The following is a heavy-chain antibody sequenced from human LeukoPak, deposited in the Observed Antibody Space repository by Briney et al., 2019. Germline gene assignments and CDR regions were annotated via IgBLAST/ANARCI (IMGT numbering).Heavy chain of an antibody. CDR3: STSSGWLYSYFDL. J-gene: IGHJ5*02. V-gene: IGHV1-3*01. CDR1: GYTLTNYA. Sequence: ASVKVSCKASGYTLTNYAIHWVRQAPGQRLEWMGWINVGSGSTKYSQRFQGRVNITRDTSANTAYMELSSLRSEDTAVYYCSTSSGWLYSYFDLWGQGTLVTVSS. CDR2: INVGSGST. D-gene: IGHD6-19*01.